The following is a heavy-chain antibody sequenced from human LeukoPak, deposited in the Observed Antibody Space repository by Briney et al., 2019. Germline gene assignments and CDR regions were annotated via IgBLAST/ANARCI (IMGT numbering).Heavy chain of an antibody. CDR1: GYTFASYD. V-gene: IGHV1-8*01. CDR3: ARGRIPEEAFYGMDV. J-gene: IGHJ6*02. CDR2: MNPNSGNT. D-gene: IGHD1-20*01. Sequence: EASVKVSCKASGYTFASYDINWVRQATGQGLEWMGWMNPNSGNTGYAQKFQGRVTMTRNTSISTAYMELSSLRSEDTAVYYCARGRIPEEAFYGMDVWGQGTTVTVSS.